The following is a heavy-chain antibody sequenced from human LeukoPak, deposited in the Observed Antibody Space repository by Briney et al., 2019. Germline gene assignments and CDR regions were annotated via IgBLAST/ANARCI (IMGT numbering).Heavy chain of an antibody. CDR1: GFTFSDYG. Sequence: PGGSLRLSCAASGFTFSDYGMHWVRQAPGKGLEWAAAISYDGSDKYYADSVKGRFTISRDDSKKTLYLQMNSLRAEDTALYYCARDNVPVGATTRPDYWGQGTLVTVSS. V-gene: IGHV3-30*03. CDR3: ARDNVPVGATTRPDY. J-gene: IGHJ4*02. D-gene: IGHD1-26*01. CDR2: ISYDGSDK.